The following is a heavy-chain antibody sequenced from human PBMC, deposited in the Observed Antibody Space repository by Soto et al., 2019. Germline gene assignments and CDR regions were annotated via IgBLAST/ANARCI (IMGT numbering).Heavy chain of an antibody. CDR1: GGSITGSSYY. CDR2: IYYSGST. Sequence: WETLSLTCTVSGGSITGSSYYWGWIRQPPGKGLEWIGSIYYSGSTYYNPSLKSRVTISVDTSKSQFSLKLNSVTAADTSVYYCARPPTASLDAFEIWGQGTMV. J-gene: IGHJ3*02. V-gene: IGHV4-39*01. CDR3: ARPPTASLDAFEI.